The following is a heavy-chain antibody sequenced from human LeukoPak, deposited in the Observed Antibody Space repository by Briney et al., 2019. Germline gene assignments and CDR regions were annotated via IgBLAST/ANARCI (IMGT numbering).Heavy chain of an antibody. CDR3: ARDRAGYFYAMDV. CDR2: INWKSNNI. CDR1: GFTFGDYA. Sequence: GGSLRLSCTASGFTFGDYAMHWVRQAPGKGLEWVSGINWKSNNIGYADSVKGRFTISRDNAKNSLYLQMNSLRTEDTALYYCARDRAGYFYAMDVWGQGTSVTVSS. D-gene: IGHD6-13*01. J-gene: IGHJ6*02. V-gene: IGHV3-9*01.